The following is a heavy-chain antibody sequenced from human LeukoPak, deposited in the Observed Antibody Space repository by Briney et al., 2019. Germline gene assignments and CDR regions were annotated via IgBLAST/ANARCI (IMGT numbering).Heavy chain of an antibody. CDR3: ARGPRLRFLEWLITLDY. Sequence: ASVKVSCMASGYTFTSYDINWVRQATGQGLEWMGWMNPNSGNTGYAQKFQGRVTITRNTSISTAYMELSSLRSEDTAVYYCARGPRLRFLEWLITLDYWGQGTLVTVSS. CDR1: GYTFTSYD. D-gene: IGHD3-3*01. J-gene: IGHJ4*02. CDR2: MNPNSGNT. V-gene: IGHV1-8*03.